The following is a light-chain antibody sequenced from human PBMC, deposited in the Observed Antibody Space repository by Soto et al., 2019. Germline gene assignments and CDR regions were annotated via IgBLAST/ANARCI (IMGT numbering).Light chain of an antibody. V-gene: IGLV7-46*01. Sequence: QAVVTQEPSLTVSPGGTVPLTCGSSTGAVTSGHYPYRFQQKPGQAPRTLIYSTTNKHSWTPARFSGSLLGDNAALTLSGAQPEDEADYYCLLSYSGVGGVFGGGTKLTVL. CDR3: LLSYSGVGGV. CDR1: TGAVTSGHY. J-gene: IGLJ2*01. CDR2: STT.